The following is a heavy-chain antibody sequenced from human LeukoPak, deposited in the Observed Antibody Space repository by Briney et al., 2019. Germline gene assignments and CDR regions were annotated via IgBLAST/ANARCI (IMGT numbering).Heavy chain of an antibody. J-gene: IGHJ4*02. CDR3: AKGRTEGGTLALDY. D-gene: IGHD6-19*01. V-gene: IGHV1-46*01. Sequence: ASVKVSCKASGYTFTSYYMHWVRQAPGQGLEWMGIINPSGGSTNFAQKFQGRVTMTRDTSTSTVYMELSSLRAEDTAVYYCAKGRTEGGTLALDYWGQGTLVTVSS. CDR2: INPSGGST. CDR1: GYTFTSYY.